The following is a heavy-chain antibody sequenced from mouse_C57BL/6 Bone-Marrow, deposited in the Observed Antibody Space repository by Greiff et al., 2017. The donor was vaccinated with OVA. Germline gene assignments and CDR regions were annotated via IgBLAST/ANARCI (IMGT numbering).Heavy chain of an antibody. J-gene: IGHJ1*03. D-gene: IGHD1-1*01. CDR1: GYTFTDYE. CDR3: TRDCITTVVALYWYFDV. V-gene: IGHV1-15*01. CDR2: IDPETGGT. Sequence: QVQLQQSGAELVRPGASVTLSCKASGYTFTDYEMHWVKQTPVHGLEWIGAIDPETGGTAYNQKFKGKAILTADKSSSTAYMELRSLTSEDSAVYYGTRDCITTVVALYWYFDVWGTGTTVTVSS.